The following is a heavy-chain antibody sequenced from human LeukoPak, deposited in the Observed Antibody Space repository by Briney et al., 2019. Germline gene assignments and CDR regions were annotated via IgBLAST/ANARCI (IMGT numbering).Heavy chain of an antibody. Sequence: GGSLRLSCAASGFTFSSYSMNWVRQAPGKGLEWVSSISSSSSYIYYADSVKGRFTISRDNAKNSLYLQMNSLRAEDTAVYYCARAIPGYCTNGVCRYYFDYWGQGTLVTVSS. J-gene: IGHJ4*02. CDR2: ISSSSSYI. CDR1: GFTFSSYS. V-gene: IGHV3-21*01. CDR3: ARAIPGYCTNGVCRYYFDY. D-gene: IGHD2-8*01.